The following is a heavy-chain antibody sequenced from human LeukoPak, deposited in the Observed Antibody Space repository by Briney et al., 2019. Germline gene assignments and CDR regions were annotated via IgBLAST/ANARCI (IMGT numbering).Heavy chain of an antibody. J-gene: IGHJ6*03. Sequence: PSETLSLTCTVSGGSISSHYWSWIRQPPGKGLEWIGYIYYSGGTNYNPSLKSRVTISVDTSKNQFSLKLSSVTAADTAVYYCARDMGYSSTLYYYYYMDVWGKGTTVTVSS. V-gene: IGHV4-59*11. D-gene: IGHD6-13*01. CDR1: GGSISSHY. CDR3: ARDMGYSSTLYYYYYMDV. CDR2: IYYSGGT.